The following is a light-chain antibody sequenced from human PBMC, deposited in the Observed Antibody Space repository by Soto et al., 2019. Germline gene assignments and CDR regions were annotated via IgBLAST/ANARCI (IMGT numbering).Light chain of an antibody. CDR3: QQYGSSPQT. CDR2: GAS. V-gene: IGKV3-20*01. J-gene: IGKJ1*01. CDR1: QSVSSSF. Sequence: EIVLTQSPGTLSLSPGERATLSCRASQSVSSSFLAWYQQKPDPAPRLLIYGASSSATGIPDRFSGSGSGTDFTLTISRLEPEDFAVYYCQQYGSSPQTFGQGTKVEIK.